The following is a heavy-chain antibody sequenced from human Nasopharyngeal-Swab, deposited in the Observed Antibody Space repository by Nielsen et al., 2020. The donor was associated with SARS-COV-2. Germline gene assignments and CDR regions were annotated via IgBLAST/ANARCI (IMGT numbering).Heavy chain of an antibody. CDR2: IYPGDSDT. V-gene: IGHV5-51*01. J-gene: IGHJ6*02. Sequence: VRQTPGEGLEGMGIIYPGDSDTRYSPSFQGQVTISADKSISTAYLQWSSLKASDTAMYYCARGEHIVVVTAKYGMDVWGQGTTVTVSS. D-gene: IGHD2-21*02. CDR3: ARGEHIVVVTAKYGMDV.